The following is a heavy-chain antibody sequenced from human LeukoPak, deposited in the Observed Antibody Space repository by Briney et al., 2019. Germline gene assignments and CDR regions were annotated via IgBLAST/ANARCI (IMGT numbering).Heavy chain of an antibody. CDR1: GFSFSTYA. Sequence: GGSLRLSCAASGFSFSTYAMTWVRQAPGKGLEWVSVISGSDGSTYYADSVRGRFTISRDNSKNTLYLQVNSLRAEDTAVYYCAKAMHYGDRPYFDYWGQGTLVTVSS. V-gene: IGHV3-23*01. J-gene: IGHJ4*02. D-gene: IGHD4-17*01. CDR3: AKAMHYGDRPYFDY. CDR2: ISGSDGST.